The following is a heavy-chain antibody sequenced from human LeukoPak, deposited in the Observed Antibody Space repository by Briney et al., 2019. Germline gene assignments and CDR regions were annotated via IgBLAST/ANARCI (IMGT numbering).Heavy chain of an antibody. CDR1: GFTFSSYS. V-gene: IGHV3-48*01. CDR2: ISSSSSTI. CDR3: AKEDTAMVSHNYFDY. Sequence: GGSLRLSCAASGFTFSSYSMNWVRQAPGKGLEWVSYISSSSSTIYYADSVKGRFTISRDNSKNTLYLQMNSLRAEDTAVYYCAKEDTAMVSHNYFDYWGQGTLVTVSS. D-gene: IGHD5-18*01. J-gene: IGHJ4*02.